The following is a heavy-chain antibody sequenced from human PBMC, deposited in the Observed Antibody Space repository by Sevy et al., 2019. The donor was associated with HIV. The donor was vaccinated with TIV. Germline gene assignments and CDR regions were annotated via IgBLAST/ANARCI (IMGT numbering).Heavy chain of an antibody. D-gene: IGHD6-13*01. CDR3: ARDRGAAAEGFQH. V-gene: IGHV4-34*01. J-gene: IGHJ1*01. Sequence: SETLSLTCAVYGGSFSGYYWSWIRQPPGKGLEWIGEINHSGSTNYNPSLKSRVTISVDTSKNQFSLKLSSVTAADTAVYYCARDRGAAAEGFQHWGQGTLVTVSS. CDR2: INHSGST. CDR1: GGSFSGYY.